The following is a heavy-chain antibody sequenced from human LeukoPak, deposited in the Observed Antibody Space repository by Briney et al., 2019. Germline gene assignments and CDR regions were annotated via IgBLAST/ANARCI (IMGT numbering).Heavy chain of an antibody. V-gene: IGHV4-39*07. CDR2: IYHSGST. CDR3: ARYAWGTAADPY. J-gene: IGHJ4*02. D-gene: IGHD3-16*01. Sequence: SETLSLTCIVSGGSISSSTYYWGWIRQPPRKGLEWIGSIYHSGSTYYNPSLKSRVTISVDTSKNQFSLKLSSVTAADTAVYYCARYAWGTAADPYWGQGTLVTVSS. CDR1: GGSISSSTYY.